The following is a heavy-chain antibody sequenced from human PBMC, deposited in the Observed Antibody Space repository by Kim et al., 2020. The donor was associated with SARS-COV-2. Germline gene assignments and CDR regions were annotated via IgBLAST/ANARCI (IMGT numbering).Heavy chain of an antibody. J-gene: IGHJ4*02. CDR3: ARDGIVGATNFDY. V-gene: IGHV3-48*03. Sequence: YADSVKGRFTITRDNAKNSLDLQMNSLRVEDTAVYYCARDGIVGATNFDYWGRGTLVTVSS. D-gene: IGHD1-26*01.